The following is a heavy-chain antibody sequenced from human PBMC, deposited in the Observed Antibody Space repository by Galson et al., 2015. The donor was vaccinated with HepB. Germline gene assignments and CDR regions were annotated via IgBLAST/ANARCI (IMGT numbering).Heavy chain of an antibody. CDR2: IYYSGST. D-gene: IGHD4-17*01. J-gene: IGHJ2*01. CDR3: AIDRLRNWYFDL. Sequence: TLSLTCAVYGGSFSSGGYYWSWIRQHPGKGLEWIGYIYYSGSTYYNPSLKSRVTISVDTSKNQFSLKLSSVTAADTAVYYCAIDRLRNWYFDLWGRGTLVTVSS. CDR1: GGSFSSGGYY. V-gene: IGHV4-31*11.